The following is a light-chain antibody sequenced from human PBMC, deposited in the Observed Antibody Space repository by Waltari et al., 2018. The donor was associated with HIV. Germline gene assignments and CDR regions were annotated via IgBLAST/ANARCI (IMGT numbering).Light chain of an antibody. V-gene: IGLV1-40*01. CDR2: GNN. CDR3: QSYDSSLSGWV. CDR1: SSNIGAGYD. J-gene: IGLJ3*02. Sequence: QSVLTQPPSVSGAPGQRVTIPCPGSSSNIGAGYDVHWYQQLPGTAPKLLIYGNNNRPSGVPDRFSGSKSATSASLAITGLQAEDEADYYCQSYDSSLSGWVFGGGTKLTVL.